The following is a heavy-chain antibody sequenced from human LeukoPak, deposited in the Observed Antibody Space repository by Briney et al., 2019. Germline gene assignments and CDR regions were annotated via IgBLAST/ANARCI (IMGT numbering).Heavy chain of an antibody. CDR1: GGTFSSYA. D-gene: IGHD1-26*01. V-gene: IGHV1-69*13. CDR3: ARGLNSGSYYFHAFDI. CDR2: IIPIFGTA. Sequence: SVKVSCKASGGTFSSYAISWVRQAPGQGLEWMGGIIPIFGTANYAQKFQGRVTITADESTSTAYMELSSLRSEDTAVYYCARGLNSGSYYFHAFDIWGQGTMVTVSS. J-gene: IGHJ3*02.